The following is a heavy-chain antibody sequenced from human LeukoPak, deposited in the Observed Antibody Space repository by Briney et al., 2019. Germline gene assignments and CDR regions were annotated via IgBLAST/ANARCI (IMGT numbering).Heavy chain of an antibody. V-gene: IGHV4-59*01. J-gene: IGHJ5*02. CDR3: ARDQGLSMVRGVIPSWFDP. CDR2: IYYSGST. Sequence: PSETLSLTCTVSGGSISSYYWSWIRQPPGKGLEWIGYIYYSGSTNYNPSLKSRVTISVDTSKNQFSLKLSSVTAADTAVYYCARDQGLSMVRGVIPSWFDPWGQGTLVTVSS. D-gene: IGHD3-10*01. CDR1: GGSISSYY.